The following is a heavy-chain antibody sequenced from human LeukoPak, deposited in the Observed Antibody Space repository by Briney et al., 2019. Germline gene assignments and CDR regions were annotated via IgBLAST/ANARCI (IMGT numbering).Heavy chain of an antibody. D-gene: IGHD5-12*01. CDR3: ARDVRWLRFVFDY. CDR2: ISSSSGTI. J-gene: IGHJ4*02. CDR1: RFTFSSYS. V-gene: IGHV3-48*02. Sequence: GGSLRLSCAASRFTFSSYSMNWVRQAPGKGLEWVSYISSSSGTIYYADSVKGRFTISRDNAKNSLYRQMNSRGDEETAVYYCARDVRWLRFVFDYWGQGALVTVSS.